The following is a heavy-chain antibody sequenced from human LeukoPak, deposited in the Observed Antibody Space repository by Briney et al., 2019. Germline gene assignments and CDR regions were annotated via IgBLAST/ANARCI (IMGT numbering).Heavy chain of an antibody. Sequence: ASVKLACKIAGYTFTSYYVHWVRQAPGQGLEWMGHINPQNGISKYAQTFQGRVTMTRDTSITTAYMELSSLTSDDTAIYYCARGQLQKPDFWGQGTLVTVSS. CDR1: GYTFTSYY. J-gene: IGHJ4*02. CDR3: ARGQLQKPDF. V-gene: IGHV1-2*06. CDR2: INPQNGIS.